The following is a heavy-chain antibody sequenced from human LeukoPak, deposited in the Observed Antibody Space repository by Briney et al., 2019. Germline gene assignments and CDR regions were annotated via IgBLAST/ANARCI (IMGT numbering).Heavy chain of an antibody. Sequence: SETLSLTCTVSGGSISSYYWSWLRQPPGKGLEWIGYIYYSGSTNYNPSLKSRVTISVDTSKNQFSLKLSSVTAADTAVYYCARGGGSSSWYAFLDYWGQGTLVTVSS. CDR2: IYYSGST. J-gene: IGHJ4*02. CDR3: ARGGGSSSWYAFLDY. D-gene: IGHD6-13*01. CDR1: GGSISSYY. V-gene: IGHV4-59*01.